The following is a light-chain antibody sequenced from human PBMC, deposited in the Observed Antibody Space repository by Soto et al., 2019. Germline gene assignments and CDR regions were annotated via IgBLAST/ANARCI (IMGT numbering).Light chain of an antibody. CDR2: GAS. V-gene: IGKV3-20*01. CDR1: QSVSSSY. Sequence: EIVLTQSPGTLSLSPGERATLSCRASQSVSSSYLAWYQQKPGQAPRLLIYGASSRATGIPDRFSGSGSGTDFTLTISRLKPEDFAVYYCQQYGSSPPWTFGQGTKVGIK. J-gene: IGKJ1*01. CDR3: QQYGSSPPWT.